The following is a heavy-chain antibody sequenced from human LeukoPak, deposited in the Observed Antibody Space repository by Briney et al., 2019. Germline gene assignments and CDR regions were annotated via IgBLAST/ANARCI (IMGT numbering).Heavy chain of an antibody. J-gene: IGHJ5*02. D-gene: IGHD2-15*01. CDR1: GGSISSSSYY. CDR3: ARSTYCSGGSCSHNWFDP. Sequence: PSETLSLTCTVSGGSISSSSYYWGWIRQPPGNGLEWIGSIYYSGSTYYNPSLKSRVTISVDTSKNQFSLKLSSVTAADTAVYYCARSTYCSGGSCSHNWFDPWGQGTLVTVSS. V-gene: IGHV4-39*07. CDR2: IYYSGST.